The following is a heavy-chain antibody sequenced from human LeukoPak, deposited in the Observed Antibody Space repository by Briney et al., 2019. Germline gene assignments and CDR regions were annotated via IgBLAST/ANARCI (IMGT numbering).Heavy chain of an antibody. CDR3: AKDLVVVPAAGPGHVRPILYYMDV. CDR1: GLTFSTYG. V-gene: IGHV3-30*02. J-gene: IGHJ6*03. CDR2: IRSDGSIK. D-gene: IGHD2-2*01. Sequence: GGSLRLSCAASGLTFSTYGMHWVRQAPGKGLEWVAFIRSDGSIKYYADSVKGRFTISRDNSKNTLYLQMNSLRAEDTAVYYCAKDLVVVPAAGPGHVRPILYYMDVWGKGTTVTVSS.